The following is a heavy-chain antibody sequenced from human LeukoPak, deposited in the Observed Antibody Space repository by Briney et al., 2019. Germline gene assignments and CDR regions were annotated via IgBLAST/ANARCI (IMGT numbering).Heavy chain of an antibody. CDR2: ISYDGSNK. CDR3: AREEEVVTPLSYYYYGMDV. J-gene: IGHJ6*02. D-gene: IGHD2-21*02. V-gene: IGHV3-30*04. Sequence: QPGRSLRLSCAASGFTFSSYAMHWVRQAPGKGLEWVAVISYDGSNKYYADSVKGRFTISRDNSKNTLYLQMNSLRAEDTAVYYCAREEEVVTPLSYYYYGMDVWGQGTTVTVS. CDR1: GFTFSSYA.